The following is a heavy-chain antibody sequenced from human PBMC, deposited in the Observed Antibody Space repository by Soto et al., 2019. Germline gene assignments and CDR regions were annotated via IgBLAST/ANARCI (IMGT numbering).Heavy chain of an antibody. D-gene: IGHD3-3*01. CDR2: INPSSSST. CDR3: ARGGDILRFLETFDY. V-gene: IGHV1-46*01. J-gene: IGHJ4*02. Sequence: ASVKVSCKASGYTFTRYYIHWVRQAPGQGLEWMGMINPSSSSTNYAQKFQGRVAMTRDTSTSTVYMELSSLQSEDTAAYYCARGGDILRFLETFDYWGQGTLVTVSS. CDR1: GYTFTRYY.